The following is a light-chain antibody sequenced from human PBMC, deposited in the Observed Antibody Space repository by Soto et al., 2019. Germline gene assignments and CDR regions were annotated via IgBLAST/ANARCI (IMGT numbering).Light chain of an antibody. CDR2: GAS. CDR3: QQYGSSLYT. J-gene: IGKJ2*01. CDR1: QSVSSSS. Sequence: EIVLTQSPGTLSLSPGERATLSCRARQSVSSSSLAWYQQKPGQAPRLLIYGASTRATGIPDRFSGSGSGTDFTLTISRQEPEDFAVYYCQQYGSSLYTFGQGTKLEIK. V-gene: IGKV3-20*01.